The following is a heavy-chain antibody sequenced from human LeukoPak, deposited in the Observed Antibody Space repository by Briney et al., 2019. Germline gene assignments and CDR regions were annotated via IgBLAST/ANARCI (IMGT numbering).Heavy chain of an antibody. V-gene: IGHV1-24*01. J-gene: IGHJ4*02. Sequence: ASVKVSCKLSGNTLRELPIQWVRQAGGKGLEWMAGFDPENAEIVYAQKFQGRVTMTEDTSTNTAYMELTSLASDDTALYYCATRGSDFWSGFDFWGQGTQVTVSS. CDR1: GNTLRELP. CDR2: FDPENAEI. CDR3: ATRGSDFWSGFDF. D-gene: IGHD3-3*01.